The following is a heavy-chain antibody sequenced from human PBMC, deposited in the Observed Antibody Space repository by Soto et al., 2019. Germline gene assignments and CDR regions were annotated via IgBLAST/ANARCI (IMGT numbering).Heavy chain of an antibody. CDR3: ARDRRARVPNYWYFDL. CDR1: GGSVSSDDHY. CDR2: IYSSGST. V-gene: IGHV4-31*03. D-gene: IGHD3-10*01. J-gene: IGHJ2*01. Sequence: QVQLQESGPGLVKPSQTLSLTCIVSGGSVSSDDHYWNWIRLHPGKGLEWIGFIYSSGSTYYNPSLKSRITMSLDTSKNHFSLELNSVTAADTAVYYCARDRRARVPNYWYFDLWGRGTLVTVSS.